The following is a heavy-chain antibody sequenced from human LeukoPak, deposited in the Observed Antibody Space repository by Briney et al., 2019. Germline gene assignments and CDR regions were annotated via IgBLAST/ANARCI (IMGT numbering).Heavy chain of an antibody. CDR2: INHSGST. D-gene: IGHD2-2*01. J-gene: IGHJ4*02. Sequence: SETLSLTCAVYGGSFSGYYWSWIRQPPGKGLEWIGEINHSGSTNYNPSLKSRVPISVDTSKNQFSLKLSSVTAADTAVYYCARGGYCSSTSCSFDYWGQGTLVTVSS. V-gene: IGHV4-34*01. CDR3: ARGGYCSSTSCSFDY. CDR1: GGSFSGYY.